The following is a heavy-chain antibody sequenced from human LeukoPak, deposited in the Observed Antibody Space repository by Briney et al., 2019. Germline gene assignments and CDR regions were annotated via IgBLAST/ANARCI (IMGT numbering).Heavy chain of an antibody. CDR1: GGTFSSYA. J-gene: IGHJ4*02. Sequence: SVKVSCKASGGTFSSYAISWVRQAPGQGLEWMGMIIPIFGTANYAQKFRGRVTITTDESTSTAYMELSSLRSEDTAVYYCARDVSSSSWYEHYYFDYWGQGTLVTVSS. CDR3: ARDVSSSSWYEHYYFDY. V-gene: IGHV1-69*05. CDR2: IIPIFGTA. D-gene: IGHD6-13*01.